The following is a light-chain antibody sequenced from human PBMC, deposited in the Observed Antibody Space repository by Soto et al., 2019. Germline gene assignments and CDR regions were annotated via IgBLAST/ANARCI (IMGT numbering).Light chain of an antibody. CDR3: KQYNTWPPG. CDR2: HAS. J-gene: IGKJ5*01. V-gene: IGKV3-15*01. Sequence: EIVMTQSPVTLSVSPGERATLSCRASQSVNTNLAWYQQKPGQAPRLLIYHASARATRIPARFSGSGSGTDFTFPISSLNSEDFAVYHCKQYNTWPPGFGQGTRLEI. CDR1: QSVNTN.